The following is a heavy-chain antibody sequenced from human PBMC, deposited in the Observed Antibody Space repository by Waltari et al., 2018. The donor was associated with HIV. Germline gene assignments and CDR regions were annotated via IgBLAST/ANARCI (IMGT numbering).Heavy chain of an antibody. Sequence: EVQLVESGGGLVQAGGSLRLSCAASGFTFSSHWMHWVRQAPGKGLVWVARINGDGSGRSYADSVRGRFSISRENAENSLHLHMNSGRPEDTGLYYCTREGVETTAPADYWGQGTLVTVSS. CDR2: INGDGSGR. V-gene: IGHV3-74*01. CDR3: TREGVETTAPADY. CDR1: GFTFSSHW. J-gene: IGHJ4*02. D-gene: IGHD4-17*01.